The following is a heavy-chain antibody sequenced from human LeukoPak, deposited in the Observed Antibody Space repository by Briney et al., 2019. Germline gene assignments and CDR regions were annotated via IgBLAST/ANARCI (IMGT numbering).Heavy chain of an antibody. Sequence: GGSLRLSCAAPGFTFSSYAMSRIRQAPGKGLDWVSAISGSGGSTYYADSEKGRFTISRDNSKNTLYLQMNSLRAEDTAVYYCAKALTMVRGVIPPYDYWGQGTLVTVSS. CDR1: GFTFSSYA. CDR3: AKALTMVRGVIPPYDY. D-gene: IGHD3-10*01. CDR2: ISGSGGST. V-gene: IGHV3-23*01. J-gene: IGHJ4*02.